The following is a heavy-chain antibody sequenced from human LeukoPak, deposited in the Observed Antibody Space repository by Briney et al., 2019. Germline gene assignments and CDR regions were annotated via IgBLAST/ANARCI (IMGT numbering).Heavy chain of an antibody. D-gene: IGHD5-12*01. J-gene: IGHJ4*02. V-gene: IGHV1-69*13. CDR2: IIPIFGTA. CDR3: ATTSRGGYSGYDPGYDY. Sequence: SVKVSFKASGGTFSSYAISWVRQAPGQGLEWMGGIIPIFGTADYAQKFRGRVTITADESTSTAYMELSSLRSAETAAYYYATTSRGGYSGYDPGYDYWGQGILVTVSS. CDR1: GGTFSSYA.